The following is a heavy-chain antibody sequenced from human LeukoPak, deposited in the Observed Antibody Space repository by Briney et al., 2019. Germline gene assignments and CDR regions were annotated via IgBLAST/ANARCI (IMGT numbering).Heavy chain of an antibody. CDR2: INPSSGGT. D-gene: IGHD3-22*01. Sequence: GASVKVSCKASGYTFTDYYMHWVRQAPGQGLEWMGWINPSSGGTNYAQKFQGRVTVTRDTAISTAYMDLRRLRSDDTAVYYCARAGVWDYSDSSGYHNAAFDIWGQGTMVTVSS. CDR1: GYTFTDYY. CDR3: ARAGVWDYSDSSGYHNAAFDI. J-gene: IGHJ3*02. V-gene: IGHV1-2*02.